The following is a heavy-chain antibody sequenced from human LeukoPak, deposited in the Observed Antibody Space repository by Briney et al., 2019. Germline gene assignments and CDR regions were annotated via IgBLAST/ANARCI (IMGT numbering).Heavy chain of an antibody. CDR2: ISYDGSNK. CDR1: GFTFSSYG. J-gene: IGHJ4*02. V-gene: IGHV3-30*18. D-gene: IGHD2-15*01. CDR3: AKAGAVVVVAAKFFDY. Sequence: TGRSLRLSCAASGFTFSSYGMHWVRQAPGKGLEWVAVISYDGSNKYYADSVKGRFTISRDNSKNTLYLQMNSLRAEDTAVYYCAKAGAVVVVAAKFFDYWGQGTLVTVSS.